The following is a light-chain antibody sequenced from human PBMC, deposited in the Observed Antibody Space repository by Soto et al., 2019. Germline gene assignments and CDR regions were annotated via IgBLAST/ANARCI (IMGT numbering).Light chain of an antibody. CDR3: SSYRDTSKLV. J-gene: IGLJ1*01. Sequence: QSALTQPASVSASPGQSITISCSGSSSDVGGYDYVSWYQQHPGKAPKLVIYEVNHRPSGVSDRCSGSKSGNTASQTISGVQADDEADYYCSSYRDTSKLVVVPGTKLTV. V-gene: IGLV2-14*01. CDR2: EVN. CDR1: SSDVGGYDY.